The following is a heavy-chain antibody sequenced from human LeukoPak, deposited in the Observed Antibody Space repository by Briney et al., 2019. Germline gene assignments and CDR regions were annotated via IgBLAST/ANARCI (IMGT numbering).Heavy chain of an antibody. Sequence: GGSLRLSCAASGFTFSSYAMSCVRQAPGKGLEWVSAISGSGGSTYYADSVKGRFTISRDNSKNTLYLQMNSLRAEDTAVYYCAKCGPYDFWSGYWRGDYYYYMDVWGKGTTVTVSS. D-gene: IGHD3-3*01. CDR3: AKCGPYDFWSGYWRGDYYYYMDV. CDR1: GFTFSSYA. CDR2: ISGSGGST. J-gene: IGHJ6*03. V-gene: IGHV3-23*01.